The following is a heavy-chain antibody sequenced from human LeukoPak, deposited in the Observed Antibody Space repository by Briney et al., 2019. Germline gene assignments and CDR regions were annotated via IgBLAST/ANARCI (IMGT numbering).Heavy chain of an antibody. D-gene: IGHD3-3*01. J-gene: IGHJ6*03. CDR1: GGTFSSYA. V-gene: IGHV1-69*05. CDR2: IIPIFGTA. Sequence: SVKVSCKASGGTFSSYAISWVRQAPGQGLEWMGRIIPIFGTANYAQKFQGRVTITTDESTSTAYMELSSLRSEDTAVYYCARGPYYDFWSGHNYMDVWGKGTTSPSP. CDR3: ARGPYYDFWSGHNYMDV.